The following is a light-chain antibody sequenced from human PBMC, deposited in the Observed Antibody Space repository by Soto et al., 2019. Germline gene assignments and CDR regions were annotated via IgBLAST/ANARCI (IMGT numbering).Light chain of an antibody. CDR3: QQYGSSPRT. CDR2: DTS. V-gene: IGKV3-20*01. J-gene: IGKJ1*01. Sequence: EIVLTQSPGTLSLSPGERATLSCRASQSVNSGYLAWYQHTPGQAPRLLIYDTSTRATGIPDRFSGSGSGTDFTLTISRLEPDDFAVYYCQQYGSSPRTFGQGPKVDIK. CDR1: QSVNSGY.